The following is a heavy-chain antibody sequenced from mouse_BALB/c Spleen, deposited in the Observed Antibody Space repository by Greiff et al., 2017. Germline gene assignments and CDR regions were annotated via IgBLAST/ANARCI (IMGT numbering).Heavy chain of an antibody. V-gene: IGHV1-55*01. CDR3: AREGNLLWPTGGFAY. Sequence: QVQLQQPGAELVKPGTSVKLSCKASGYNFTSYWINWVKLRPGQGLEWIGDIYPGSGSTNYNEKFKSKATLTVDTSSSTAYMQLSSLASEDSALYYCAREGNLLWPTGGFAYWGQGTLVTVSA. D-gene: IGHD2-10*01. CDR1: GYNFTSYW. J-gene: IGHJ3*01. CDR2: IYPGSGST.